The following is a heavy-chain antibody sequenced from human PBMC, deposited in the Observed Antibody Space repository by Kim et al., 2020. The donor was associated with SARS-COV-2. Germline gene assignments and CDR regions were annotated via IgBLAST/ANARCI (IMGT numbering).Heavy chain of an antibody. CDR2: ISSSSSYI. CDR1: GFTFSSYS. CDR3: ASGYDFWSGYYRWFDP. Sequence: GGSLRLSCAASGFTFSSYSMNWVRQAPGKGLEWVSSISSSSSYIYYADSVKGRFTISRDNAKNSLYLQMNSLRAEDTAVYYCASGYDFWSGYYRWFDPWGQGTLVTVSS. V-gene: IGHV3-21*01. J-gene: IGHJ5*02. D-gene: IGHD3-3*01.